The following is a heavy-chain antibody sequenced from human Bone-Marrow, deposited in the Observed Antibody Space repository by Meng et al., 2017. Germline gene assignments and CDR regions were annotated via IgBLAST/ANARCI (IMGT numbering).Heavy chain of an antibody. J-gene: IGHJ4*02. CDR3: ARDLSYGSDWPGY. V-gene: IGHV3-33*01. CDR1: GFTFSNFV. D-gene: IGHD6-19*01. Sequence: GESLKISCTASGFTFSNFVIHWVRQVPGKGLEWVAVMWYGGSDQYYADSVKGRFTISRDKSKNTVSLQIDSLRPEDTGVYYCARDLSYGSDWPGYWGQGTLVTVSS. CDR2: MWYGGSDQ.